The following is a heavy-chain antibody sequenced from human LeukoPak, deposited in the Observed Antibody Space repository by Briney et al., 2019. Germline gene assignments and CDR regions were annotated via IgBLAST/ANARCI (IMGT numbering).Heavy chain of an antibody. D-gene: IGHD2-15*01. Sequence: SETLSLTCTVSGGSISSYYWNWIRQPPGKGLEWIGYISYSGSTNYNPSLKSRVTTSVDTSKNQFSLKLSSVTAADTAMYYCAREVVGAGFDYWGQGTLVTVSS. CDR1: GGSISSYY. CDR2: ISYSGST. CDR3: AREVVGAGFDY. J-gene: IGHJ4*02. V-gene: IGHV4-59*01.